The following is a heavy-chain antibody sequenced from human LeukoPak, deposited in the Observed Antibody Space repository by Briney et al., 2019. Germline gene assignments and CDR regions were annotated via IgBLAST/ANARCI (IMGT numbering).Heavy chain of an antibody. D-gene: IGHD3-9*01. V-gene: IGHV1-69*01. CDR2: IIPIFGTA. CDR1: GGTFSSYA. J-gene: IGHJ5*02. CDR3: ARDGGSRYFDWLSSDNWFDP. Sequence: SAKVSCKASGGTFSSYAISWVRQAPGQGLEWMGGIIPIFGTANYAQKFQGRVTITADESTSTAYMELSSLRSEDTAVYYCARDGGSRYFDWLSSDNWFDPWGQGTLVTVSS.